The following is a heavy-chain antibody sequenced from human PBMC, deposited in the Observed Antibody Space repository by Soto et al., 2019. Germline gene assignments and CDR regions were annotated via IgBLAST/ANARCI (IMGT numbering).Heavy chain of an antibody. Sequence: QITLKESGPTLVKPTQTLMLTCSFSGFSLNTPRVGVGWIRQAPGKGLEWLANVYWHDDKRYNPSLEGRVTITKDTSKNQVVLIMTNMDPVDTATYYCARAYNWKYIWGQGILVTVSS. D-gene: IGHD1-7*01. CDR3: ARAYNWKYI. CDR1: GFSLNTPRVG. V-gene: IGHV2-5*01. CDR2: VYWHDDK. J-gene: IGHJ4*02.